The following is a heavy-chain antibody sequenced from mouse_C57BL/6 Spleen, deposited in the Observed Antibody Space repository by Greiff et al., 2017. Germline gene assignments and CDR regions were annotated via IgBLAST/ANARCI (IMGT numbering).Heavy chain of an antibody. Sequence: VKLVESGAELVKPGASVKISCKASGYAFSSYWMNWVKQRPGKGLEWIGQIYPGDGDTNYNGKFKGKATLTADKSSSTAYMQLSSLTSEDSAVYFCASQTAQATPFDYWGQGTTLTVSS. CDR2: IYPGDGDT. D-gene: IGHD3-2*02. CDR3: ASQTAQATPFDY. CDR1: GYAFSSYW. J-gene: IGHJ2*01. V-gene: IGHV1-80*01.